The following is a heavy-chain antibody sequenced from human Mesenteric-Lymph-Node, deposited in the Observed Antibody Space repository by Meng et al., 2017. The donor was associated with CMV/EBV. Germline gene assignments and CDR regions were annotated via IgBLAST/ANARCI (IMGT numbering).Heavy chain of an antibody. J-gene: IGHJ4*02. V-gene: IGHV5-51*01. D-gene: IGHD1-26*01. Sequence: GESLKISCKGSGYTFTSYWIGWVRQMPGKGLEWMGIIYPGDSDTRYSPSFQGQVTISADKSISTAYLQWRSLKASDTAMYYCARAKLRGSHYFDYWGQGTLVTVSS. CDR3: ARAKLRGSHYFDY. CDR1: GYTFTSYW. CDR2: IYPGDSDT.